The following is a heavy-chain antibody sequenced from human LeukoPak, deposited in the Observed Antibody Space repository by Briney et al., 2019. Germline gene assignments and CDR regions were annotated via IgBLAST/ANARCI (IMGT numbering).Heavy chain of an antibody. D-gene: IGHD4-17*01. V-gene: IGHV3-21*01. Sequence: PGGSLRLSCAASGFTCSRYSVNWVRQAPGKGLEWVSCISDSSRHIYYADSVKGRFTNSRDNAKSSASLQMNSLRVDDTAVYYCARAYTNGDYLDYWGQGTPVTVSS. CDR1: GFTCSRYS. CDR3: ARAYTNGDYLDY. CDR2: ISDSSRHI. J-gene: IGHJ4*02.